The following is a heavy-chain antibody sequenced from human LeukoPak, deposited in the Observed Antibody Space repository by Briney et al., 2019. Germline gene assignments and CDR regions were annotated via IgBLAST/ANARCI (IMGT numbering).Heavy chain of an antibody. V-gene: IGHV3-74*01. J-gene: IGHJ4*02. CDR3: GRDESVSGPTTFDF. CDR1: GFTFSDYW. Sequence: GSLRLSCAASGFTFSDYWMHWVRQVPGKGLVWVSRINTDGRSTIYADSVKGRFTISRDNAKNTLYLQMNSLRGEDTGVYYCGRDESVSGPTTFDFWGQGTLVTVSS. D-gene: IGHD6-19*01. CDR2: INTDGRST.